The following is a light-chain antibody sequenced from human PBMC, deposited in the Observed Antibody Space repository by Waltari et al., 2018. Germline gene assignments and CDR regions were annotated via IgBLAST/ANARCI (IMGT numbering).Light chain of an antibody. Sequence: EIVLTQSPDTLSLSPGQTATPPCRASQTVAGDNLAWYQHQRGQAPRLLIYAASSRAAGVPDRFRGSASGTDFTLTISRLEPEDFAVYYCQQFDASVLTFGGGTKVEMK. J-gene: IGKJ4*01. CDR1: QTVAGDN. CDR3: QQFDASVLT. CDR2: AAS. V-gene: IGKV3-20*01.